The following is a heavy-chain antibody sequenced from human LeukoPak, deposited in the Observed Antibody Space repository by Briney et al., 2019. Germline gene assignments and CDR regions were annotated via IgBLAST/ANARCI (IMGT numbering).Heavy chain of an antibody. J-gene: IGHJ4*02. D-gene: IGHD2-15*01. CDR2: INPNSGDT. CDR1: GYTFTGYY. CDR3: AGEYCSGGTCRQGFDY. V-gene: IGHV1-2*02. Sequence: ASVKVSCKASGYTFTGYYMHWVRQAPGQGLEYMGWINPNSGDTNRAQNFQGRVTLTRDTSISTAYMELSSLRSDDSALYYCAGEYCSGGTCRQGFDYWGQGTLVTVSS.